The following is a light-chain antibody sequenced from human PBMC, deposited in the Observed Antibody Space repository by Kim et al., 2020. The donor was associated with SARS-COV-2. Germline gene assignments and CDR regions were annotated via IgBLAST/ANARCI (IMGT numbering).Light chain of an antibody. CDR1: QSISTY. V-gene: IGKV1-39*01. CDR2: AAS. Sequence: ASVSDRVSITCRASQSISTYLNWYQQKPGKAPKILIYAASSLQSGVPSRFSGSGSGTEFTLTINSLQPEDFATYFCQHSYSTPGTFGQGTKVDIK. CDR3: QHSYSTPGT. J-gene: IGKJ1*01.